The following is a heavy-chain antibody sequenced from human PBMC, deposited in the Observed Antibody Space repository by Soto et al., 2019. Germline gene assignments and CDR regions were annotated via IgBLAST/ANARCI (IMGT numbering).Heavy chain of an antibody. J-gene: IGHJ4*02. CDR2: IYYSGST. CDR1: GGSISSYY. V-gene: IGHV4-59*01. D-gene: IGHD6-6*01. CDR3: AREYSSSSPYFDY. Sequence: SETLSLTCTVSGGSISSYYWSWIRQPPGKGLEWIGYIYYSGSTNYNPSLKSRVTISVDTSKNQFSLKLSSVTAADTAVYYCAREYSSSSPYFDYWGQGTLVTVS.